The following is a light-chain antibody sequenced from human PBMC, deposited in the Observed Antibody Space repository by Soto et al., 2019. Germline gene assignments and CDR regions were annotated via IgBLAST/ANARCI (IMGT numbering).Light chain of an antibody. CDR3: SPLRSSSPSYV. Sequence: QSALTQPASVSGSPGQSITISCTGTGSDIGDSNYVSWYQQHPGKAPKLVIYDVSNRPSGVSNRFSGSKSANTASLTISGLQAEDEADYYCSPLRSSSPSYVIATVTKVTVL. J-gene: IGLJ1*01. CDR2: DVS. V-gene: IGLV2-14*03. CDR1: GSDIGDSNY.